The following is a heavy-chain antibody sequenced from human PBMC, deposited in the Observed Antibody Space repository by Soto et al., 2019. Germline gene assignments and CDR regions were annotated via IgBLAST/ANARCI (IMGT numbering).Heavy chain of an antibody. J-gene: IGHJ4*02. CDR2: INAGNGNT. Sequence: GASVKVSCKASGYTFTSYAMHWVRQAPGQRLEWMGWINAGNGNTKYSQKFQGRVTITRDTSASTAYMELSSLRSEDTAVYYCAESIGGYCSSTSSGLDYWGKGTLVTVSS. V-gene: IGHV1-3*01. CDR1: GYTFTSYA. CDR3: AESIGGYCSSTSSGLDY. D-gene: IGHD2-2*01.